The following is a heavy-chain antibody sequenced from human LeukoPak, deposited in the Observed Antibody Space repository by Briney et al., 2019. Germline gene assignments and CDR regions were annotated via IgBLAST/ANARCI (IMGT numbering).Heavy chain of an antibody. D-gene: IGHD6-19*01. CDR1: GGSISSSSYY. CDR2: IYYSGST. J-gene: IGHJ4*02. V-gene: IGHV4-39*01. Sequence: SETLSLTCTVSGGSISSSSYYWVWIRQPPGKGLEWIGSIYYSGSTYYNPSLKSRVTISVDTSKNQFSLKLSSVTAADTAVYYCARHRALYYSSGWDYLDYWGQGTLATVSS. CDR3: ARHRALYYSSGWDYLDY.